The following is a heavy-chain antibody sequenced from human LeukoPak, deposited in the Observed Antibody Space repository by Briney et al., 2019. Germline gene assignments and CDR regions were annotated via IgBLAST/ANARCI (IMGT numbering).Heavy chain of an antibody. Sequence: ASVTVSCKASGYTFTGYYMHWVRQAPGQGLEWMGWINPNSGGTNYAQKFQGRVTMTRDTSISTAYMELSRLRSDDTAVYYCARDRPYCSGGSCYNLNWFDPWGQGTLVTVSS. V-gene: IGHV1-2*02. CDR1: GYTFTGYY. J-gene: IGHJ5*02. CDR3: ARDRPYCSGGSCYNLNWFDP. CDR2: INPNSGGT. D-gene: IGHD2-15*01.